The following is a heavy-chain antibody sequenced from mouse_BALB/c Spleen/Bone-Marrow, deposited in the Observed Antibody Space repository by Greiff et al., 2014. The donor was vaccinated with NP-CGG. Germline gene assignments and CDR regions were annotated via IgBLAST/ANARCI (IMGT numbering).Heavy chain of an antibody. CDR1: GFTFSSFG. Sequence: EVKLVESGGGLVQPGGSRKLSCAASGFTFSSFGMHRVRQAPEKGLGWVAYISSGSSTIYYADTVKGRFTISRDNPKNTLFLQMTSLRSEDTAMYYCARSSDYYGSSPSAYWGQGTLVTVSA. V-gene: IGHV5-17*02. CDR2: ISSGSSTI. D-gene: IGHD1-1*01. CDR3: ARSSDYYGSSPSAY. J-gene: IGHJ3*01.